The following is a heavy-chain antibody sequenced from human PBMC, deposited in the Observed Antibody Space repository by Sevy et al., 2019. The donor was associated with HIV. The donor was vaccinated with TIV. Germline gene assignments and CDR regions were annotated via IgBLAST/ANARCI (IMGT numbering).Heavy chain of an antibody. J-gene: IGHJ4*02. D-gene: IGHD3-16*02. V-gene: IGHV1-24*01. Sequence: ASVKVSCKVPRYTLSELSMHWVRQAPGKGLEWMGGFVPEDGEIVYAQKFQGRVTVAEDTLTDTAYLEVTNLRSEDTATYFCVIGDTPRLTGSGTRLKDQSLNYFEFWGQGTLVTVSS. CDR2: FVPEDGEI. CDR3: VIGDTPRLTGSGTRLKDQSLNYFEF. CDR1: RYTLSELS.